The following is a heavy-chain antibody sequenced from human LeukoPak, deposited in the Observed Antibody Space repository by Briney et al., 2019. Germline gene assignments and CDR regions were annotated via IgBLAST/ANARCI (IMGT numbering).Heavy chain of an antibody. D-gene: IGHD6-19*01. J-gene: IGHJ4*02. CDR2: ISSSSSYI. CDR3: ARARSGWFDY. Sequence: GGSLRLSCAASGFTFSTYSMNWVRQAPGKGLEWVSSISSSSSYIYYADSVKGRFTISRDNAKNSLYLQMNSLRAEDTAVCYCARARSGWFDYWGQGTLVTVSS. V-gene: IGHV3-21*01. CDR1: GFTFSTYS.